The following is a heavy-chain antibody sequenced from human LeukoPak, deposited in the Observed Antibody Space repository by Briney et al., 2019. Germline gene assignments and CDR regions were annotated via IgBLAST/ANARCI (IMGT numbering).Heavy chain of an antibody. CDR2: IKQDGSEK. D-gene: IGHD1-26*01. CDR1: GFTFSSYW. J-gene: IGHJ6*03. V-gene: IGHV3-7*01. CDR3: ARVGAPYYYYYYYMDV. Sequence: GGSLRLSCAASGFTFSSYWMSWVRQAPGKGLEWVANIKQDGSEKYYVDSVKGRFTISRDNAKNSLYLQMNSLRAEDTAVYYCARVGAPYYYYYYYMDVWGKGTTVTVSS.